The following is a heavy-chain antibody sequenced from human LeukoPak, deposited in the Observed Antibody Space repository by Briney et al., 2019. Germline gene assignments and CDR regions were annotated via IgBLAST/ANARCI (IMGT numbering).Heavy chain of an antibody. J-gene: IGHJ6*02. Sequence: GRSLRLSCAASGFTFDDYAMHWVRQAPGKGLEWVSGISWNSGSIGYADSVKGRFTISRDNAKNSLYLQMNSLRAEDTAVYYCARGGIQLLDYYYYYGMDVWGQGTTVTVSS. V-gene: IGHV3-9*01. D-gene: IGHD5-18*01. CDR2: ISWNSGSI. CDR1: GFTFDDYA. CDR3: ARGGIQLLDYYYYYGMDV.